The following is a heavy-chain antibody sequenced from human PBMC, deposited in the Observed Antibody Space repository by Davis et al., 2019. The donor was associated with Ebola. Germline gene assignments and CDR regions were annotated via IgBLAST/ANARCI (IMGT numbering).Heavy chain of an antibody. J-gene: IGHJ4*02. Sequence: GESLKISCAASGFAFSNFAMSWLRQAPGKGLEWVAVVSHSEREKFYADSVKGRFTISRDNSENTLYLQMNSLTADDTAVYYCARAVFHEVLDYWGQGTPVTVSS. CDR1: GFAFSNFA. CDR3: ARAVFHEVLDY. D-gene: IGHD3-3*01. CDR2: VSHSEREK. V-gene: IGHV3-30*04.